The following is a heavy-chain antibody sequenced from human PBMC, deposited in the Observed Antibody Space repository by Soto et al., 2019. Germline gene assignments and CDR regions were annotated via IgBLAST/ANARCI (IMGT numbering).Heavy chain of an antibody. Sequence: ASVKVSCKASGYTFTGYYMHWVRQAPGQGLEWMGIINPSGSSTSYAQKFQGRVTMTRDTSTSTVYMELSSLRSEDTAVYYCARALYGGIDYWGQGTLVTVSS. CDR3: ARALYGGIDY. CDR2: INPSGSST. D-gene: IGHD4-17*01. V-gene: IGHV1-46*01. CDR1: GYTFTGYY. J-gene: IGHJ4*02.